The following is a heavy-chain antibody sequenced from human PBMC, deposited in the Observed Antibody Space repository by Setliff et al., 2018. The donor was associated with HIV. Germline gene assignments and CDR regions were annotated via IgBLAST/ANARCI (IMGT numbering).Heavy chain of an antibody. CDR1: GDSISNGAYH. Sequence: SETLSLTCSVSGDSISNGAYHWTWIRQLPGKGLEWIGYIYNSGTTRYSPSLKSRLTISLDTSKKRFSLTLSSVTAADTAVYYCARGDPFHYYMDVWGKGTTVTVSS. J-gene: IGHJ6*03. V-gene: IGHV4-31*03. CDR2: IYNSGTT. CDR3: ARGDPFHYYMDV.